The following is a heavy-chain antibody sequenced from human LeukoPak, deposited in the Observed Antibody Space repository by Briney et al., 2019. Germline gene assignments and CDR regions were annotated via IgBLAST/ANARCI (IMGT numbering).Heavy chain of an antibody. D-gene: IGHD5-24*01. CDR1: GGTFTNLA. Sequence: SVKVSCKASGGTFTNLAINWVRQAPGQGIEWMGRIIPTTGLASYAQKFQGRVTITADKSTSTAYMELSSLRSEDTAVYYCARAPPRLDGYILYYWGQGTLVTVSS. CDR2: IIPTTGLA. J-gene: IGHJ4*02. V-gene: IGHV1-69*04. CDR3: ARAPPRLDGYILYY.